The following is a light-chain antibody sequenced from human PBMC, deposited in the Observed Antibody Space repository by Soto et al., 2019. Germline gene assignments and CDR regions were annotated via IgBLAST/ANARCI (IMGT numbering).Light chain of an antibody. CDR3: QQYNGWPPT. CDR1: QSVRSN. V-gene: IGKV3-15*01. J-gene: IGKJ1*01. CDR2: GAS. Sequence: EIVLTQSAATLSLSPGERSTLSCRASQSVRSNLAWYQQKPGQAPRLLIYGASTRATGIPARFSGSGSGTEFTLSIGSLQSEDFAVYYCQQYNGWPPTFGQGTKVDIK.